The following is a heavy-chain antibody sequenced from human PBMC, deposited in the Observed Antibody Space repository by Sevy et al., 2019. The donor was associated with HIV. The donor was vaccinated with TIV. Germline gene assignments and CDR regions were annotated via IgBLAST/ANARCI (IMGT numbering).Heavy chain of an antibody. V-gene: IGHV4-38-2*01. CDR2: IYHSGST. Sequence: KQSQTLSLTCAVSGYSISSGYYWGWIRQPPGKGLEWIGSIYHSGSTYYNPSLKSRVTISVDTSKNQFSLKLSSVTAADTAVYYCARLNPTTVTTFDYWGQGTLVTVSS. CDR1: GYSISSGYY. D-gene: IGHD4-17*01. J-gene: IGHJ4*02. CDR3: ARLNPTTVTTFDY.